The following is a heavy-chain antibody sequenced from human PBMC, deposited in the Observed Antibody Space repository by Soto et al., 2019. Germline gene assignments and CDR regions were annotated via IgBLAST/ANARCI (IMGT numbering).Heavy chain of an antibody. Sequence: PGGSLRLSCVASGFTFSSYAMSWVRQAPGKGLEWVSAISGSGGSTYYADSVKGRFTISRDNSKNTLYLQMNSLRAEDTAVYYCASSKRSWDYYYYGMDVWGQGTTVTVSS. CDR1: GFTFSSYA. J-gene: IGHJ6*02. D-gene: IGHD6-13*01. CDR3: ASSKRSWDYYYYGMDV. CDR2: ISGSGGST. V-gene: IGHV3-23*01.